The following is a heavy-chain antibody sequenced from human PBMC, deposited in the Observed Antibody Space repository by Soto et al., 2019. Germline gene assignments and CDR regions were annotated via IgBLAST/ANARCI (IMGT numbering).Heavy chain of an antibody. CDR2: ISSSNRYI. CDR1: GFNFSSYT. Sequence: LRLSCAVSGFNFSSYTMNWVRQTPGTGLEWVSSISSSNRYIYYADSVKGRFTISRDDAKNSLYLQMNSLRADDTAVYYCARDRCGGGSCYQTYPFDIWGQGTMVTVSS. J-gene: IGHJ3*02. CDR3: ARDRCGGGSCYQTYPFDI. D-gene: IGHD2-15*01. V-gene: IGHV3-21*01.